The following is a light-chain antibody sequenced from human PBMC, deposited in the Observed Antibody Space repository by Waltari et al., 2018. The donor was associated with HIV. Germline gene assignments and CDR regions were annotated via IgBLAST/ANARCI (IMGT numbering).Light chain of an antibody. CDR2: AAS. CDR1: QDIVNY. CDR3: QQYKSYPLT. Sequence: TQSPSSLSASVGDRVTITCRASQDIVNYLVWFQQKPGEAPKSLIYAASSLQRGVPSKFRGSGSGTDFTLTIDTLHSEDYATYYCQQYKSYPLTFGQGTRLEIK. J-gene: IGKJ5*01. V-gene: IGKV1-16*02.